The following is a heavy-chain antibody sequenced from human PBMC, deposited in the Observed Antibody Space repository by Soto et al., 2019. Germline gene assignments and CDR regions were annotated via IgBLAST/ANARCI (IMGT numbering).Heavy chain of an antibody. CDR1: GYTFTGYY. V-gene: IGHV1-2*04. Sequence: GASVKVSCKASGYTFTGYYMHWVRQAPGQGLEWMGWINPNSGGTNYAQKFQGWVTMTRDTSISTAYMELSRLRSDDTAVYYCAGQIYSGYSWFDPWGQGTLVTVSS. CDR2: INPNSGGT. J-gene: IGHJ5*02. D-gene: IGHD5-12*01. CDR3: AGQIYSGYSWFDP.